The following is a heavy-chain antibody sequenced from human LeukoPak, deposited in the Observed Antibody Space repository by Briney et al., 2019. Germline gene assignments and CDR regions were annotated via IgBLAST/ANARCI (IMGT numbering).Heavy chain of an antibody. D-gene: IGHD3-10*01. V-gene: IGHV4-59*01. J-gene: IGHJ4*02. CDR2: IYYTGST. Sequence: PSETLSLTCTVSGGSISTYYWSWIRQPPGKGMEWIGFIYYTGSTNYNPSLKSRVTISLDTSKNQFSLRLTSVTAADTAVYYCASDFGYWGQGTLVTVSS. CDR3: ASDFGY. CDR1: GGSISTYY.